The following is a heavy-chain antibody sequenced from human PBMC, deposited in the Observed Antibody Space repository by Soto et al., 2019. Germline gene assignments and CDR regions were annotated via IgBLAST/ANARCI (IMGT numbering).Heavy chain of an antibody. CDR2: INPNSGAT. CDR1: GGTFSSYA. Sequence: SVKVSCKASGGTFSSYAISWVRQAPGQGLEWMGWINPNSGATEYAQKFQGRVTMTGDTSISTAYMEVSRLRSDDTAVYHCARYNSAWNDYWGQGTLVTVSS. V-gene: IGHV1-2*02. D-gene: IGHD6-19*01. CDR3: ARYNSAWNDY. J-gene: IGHJ4*02.